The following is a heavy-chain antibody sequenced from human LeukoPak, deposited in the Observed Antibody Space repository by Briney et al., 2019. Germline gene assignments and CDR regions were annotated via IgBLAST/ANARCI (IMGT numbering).Heavy chain of an antibody. V-gene: IGHV3-7*01. Sequence: GGSLRLSCAASGFTFSSYWMSWVRQAPGKGLEWVANIKQDGSEKYYVDSVKGRFTISRDNAKNSLYLQMNSLRAEDTAVYYCARDGSYGFVGWFDPWGQGTLVTVSS. CDR2: IKQDGSEK. J-gene: IGHJ5*02. D-gene: IGHD5-18*01. CDR1: GFTFSSYW. CDR3: ARDGSYGFVGWFDP.